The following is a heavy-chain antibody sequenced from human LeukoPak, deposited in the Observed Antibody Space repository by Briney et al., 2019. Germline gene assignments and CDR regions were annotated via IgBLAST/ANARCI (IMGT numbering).Heavy chain of an antibody. Sequence: PGGSLRLSCAASGFTFSSYAMSWVRQAPGKGLEWVSAISGSGGSTYYADSVKGRFTISRDSSKNTLYLQMNSLRAEDTAVYYCAKPDIVVVVAATPAPWYYWGQGTLVTVSS. V-gene: IGHV3-23*01. CDR3: AKPDIVVVVAATPAPWYY. CDR2: ISGSGGST. D-gene: IGHD2-15*01. J-gene: IGHJ4*02. CDR1: GFTFSSYA.